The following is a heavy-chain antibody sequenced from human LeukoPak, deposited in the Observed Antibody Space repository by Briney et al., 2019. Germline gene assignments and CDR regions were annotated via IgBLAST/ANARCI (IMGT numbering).Heavy chain of an antibody. D-gene: IGHD5-24*01. Sequence: SETLSLTCTVSGGSISSGDYYWSWIRQPPGKGLEWIGYTYYSGSTYYNPSLKSRVTISVDTSKNQFSLKLSSVTAADTAVYYCARDRDGYNPPPSYWGQGTLVTVSS. CDR3: ARDRDGYNPPPSY. CDR2: TYYSGST. J-gene: IGHJ4*02. CDR1: GGSISSGDYY. V-gene: IGHV4-30-4*01.